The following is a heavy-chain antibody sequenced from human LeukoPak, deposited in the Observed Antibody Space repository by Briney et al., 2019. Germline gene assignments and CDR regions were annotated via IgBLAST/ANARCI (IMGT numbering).Heavy chain of an antibody. D-gene: IGHD2-2*02. V-gene: IGHV3-30*03. Sequence: GGSLRLSCAASGFTFSSYGMHWVRQAPGKGLEWVAVISYDGSNKYYADSVKGRFTISRDNSKNTLYLQMNSLRAEDTAVYYCARETPFCSSTSCYTGSFDYWGQGTLVTVSS. CDR3: ARETPFCSSTSCYTGSFDY. CDR2: ISYDGSNK. CDR1: GFTFSSYG. J-gene: IGHJ4*02.